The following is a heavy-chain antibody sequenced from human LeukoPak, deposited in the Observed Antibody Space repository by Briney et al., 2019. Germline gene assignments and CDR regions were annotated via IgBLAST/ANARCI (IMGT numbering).Heavy chain of an antibody. Sequence: PGGSLRLSCAASGFTFSSYAMSWVRQAPGKGLEWVSIIYSGGSTYYADSVKGRFTISRDNSKNTLYLQMNSLRAEDTAVYYCAREAGWDYYGSGTNHAFDIWGQGTMVTVSS. CDR1: GFTFSSYA. V-gene: IGHV3-66*01. D-gene: IGHD3-10*01. CDR3: AREAGWDYYGSGTNHAFDI. J-gene: IGHJ3*02. CDR2: IYSGGST.